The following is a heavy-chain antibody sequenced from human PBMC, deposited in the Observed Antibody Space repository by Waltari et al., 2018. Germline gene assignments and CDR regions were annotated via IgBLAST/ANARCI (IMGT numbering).Heavy chain of an antibody. J-gene: IGHJ4*02. CDR2: IYHSGST. D-gene: IGHD6-6*01. V-gene: IGHV4-38-2*01. CDR1: GYSISSGYY. CDR3: ARVTYSSSSRGVDY. Sequence: QLQLQESGPGLVKPSETLSLTCAVSGYSISSGYYWGWIRQPPGKGLEWIGSIYHSGSTYYHPSRKSRVTISVDTSKNQCSLKLSSVTAADTAVYYCARVTYSSSSRGVDYWGQGTLVTVSS.